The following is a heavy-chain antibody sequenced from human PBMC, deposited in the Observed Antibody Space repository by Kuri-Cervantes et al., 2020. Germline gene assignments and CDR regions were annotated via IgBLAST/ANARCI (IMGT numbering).Heavy chain of an antibody. CDR3: ARDLADSDAFDI. J-gene: IGHJ3*02. Sequence: SETLSLTCTVSGSSTRSYYWSWIRQPPGKGLEWIGYIYYNGSTKYNPSLKSRVTVSVDESKNHFSLKLSSVTAADTAVYYCARDLADSDAFDIWGQGTMVTVSS. D-gene: IGHD2-21*01. V-gene: IGHV4-59*12. CDR1: GSSTRSYY. CDR2: IYYNGST.